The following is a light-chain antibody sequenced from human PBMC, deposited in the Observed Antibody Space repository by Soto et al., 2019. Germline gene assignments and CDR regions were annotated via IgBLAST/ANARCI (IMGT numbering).Light chain of an antibody. J-gene: IGLJ1*01. CDR1: NSDVGGYNY. CDR3: CSYAGSYTYV. CDR2: DVS. Sequence: QSALTQPASVSGSPGQSITISCTGTNSDVGGYNYVSWYQQHPGKAPKLLIYDVSSRPSGLSNRFSGSKSGNTASLIISGLQAEDEADYYCCSYAGSYTYVFGTGTKLTVL. V-gene: IGLV2-14*03.